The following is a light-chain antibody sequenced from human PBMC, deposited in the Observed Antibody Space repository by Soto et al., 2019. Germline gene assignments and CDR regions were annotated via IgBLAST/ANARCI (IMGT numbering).Light chain of an antibody. Sequence: QAVVTQPTSVSGAPRQRVTISCSGGSSNIGSNAVNWYQQFPGKAPKLLIYYDDLLPSGVSDRFSCSKSGTSASLAISGLQSDEEADYYCAAWDDRLNGVVFGAGTKLTVL. V-gene: IGLV1-36*01. CDR1: SSNIGSNA. CDR3: AAWDDRLNGVV. J-gene: IGLJ3*02. CDR2: YDD.